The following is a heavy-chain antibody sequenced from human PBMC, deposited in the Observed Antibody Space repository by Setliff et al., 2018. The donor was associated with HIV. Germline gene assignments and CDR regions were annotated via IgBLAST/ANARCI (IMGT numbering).Heavy chain of an antibody. Sequence: ASVKVSCKVSGYTLTELSIHWVRQAPGKGLEWMGGFDPEYDKTFYAQKFQGRVTMSKDTSTDTAYMELTSLRSEDAAVYYCATRAYDSSGYLRSRVSGAAFDIWGQGTMVTVSS. CDR3: ATRAYDSSGYLRSRVSGAAFDI. V-gene: IGHV1-24*01. J-gene: IGHJ3*02. CDR2: FDPEYDKT. CDR1: GYTLTELS. D-gene: IGHD3-22*01.